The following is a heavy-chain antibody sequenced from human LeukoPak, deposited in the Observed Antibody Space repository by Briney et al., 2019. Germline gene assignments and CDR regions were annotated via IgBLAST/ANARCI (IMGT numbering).Heavy chain of an antibody. CDR3: AIEGPRYDFWSGPYYYGMDV. CDR1: GFTFSSYA. J-gene: IGHJ6*02. Sequence: GGSLRLSCAASGFTFSSYAMSWVRQAPGKGLEWVSAISGSGGSTYYADSVKGRFTISRDNSKNTLYLQMNSLRAEDTAVYYCAIEGPRYDFWSGPYYYGMDVWGQGTTVTVS. V-gene: IGHV3-23*01. D-gene: IGHD3-3*01. CDR2: ISGSGGST.